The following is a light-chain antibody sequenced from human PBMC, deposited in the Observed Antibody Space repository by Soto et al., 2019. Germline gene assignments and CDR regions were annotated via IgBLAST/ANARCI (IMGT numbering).Light chain of an antibody. CDR2: AAS. CDR3: QQSYSSPPT. Sequence: IQMTQSPSSLSTSVEDRVIITCRASQSISNHLNWYQQKPGKAPKLLIFAASSLQSGVPSRFSGRRSGPDFTLTISSLQPEDFATYYCQQSYSSPPTFGQGTKVDIK. J-gene: IGKJ1*01. CDR1: QSISNH. V-gene: IGKV1-39*01.